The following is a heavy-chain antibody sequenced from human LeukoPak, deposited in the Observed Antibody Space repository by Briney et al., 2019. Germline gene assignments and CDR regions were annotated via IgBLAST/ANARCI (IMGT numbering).Heavy chain of an antibody. CDR1: GGTFSSYA. CDR2: IIPIFGTA. D-gene: IGHD2-15*01. J-gene: IGHJ4*02. V-gene: IGHV1-69*13. Sequence: SVKVPCKASGGTFSSYAISWVRQAPGQGLEWMGGIIPIFGTANYAQKFQGRVTITADESTSTAYMEPSSLRSEDTAVYYCARELGYCSGGSCSYFDYWGQGTLVTVSS. CDR3: ARELGYCSGGSCSYFDY.